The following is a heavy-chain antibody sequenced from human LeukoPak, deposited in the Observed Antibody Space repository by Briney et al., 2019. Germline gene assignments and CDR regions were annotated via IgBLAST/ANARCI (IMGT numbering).Heavy chain of an antibody. CDR1: GYTLTELS. CDR2: FDPEDGET. V-gene: IGHV1-24*01. CDR3: ATVPAVAGHYYYYYGMDV. Sequence: ASVKVSCKVSGYTLTELSMHWVRQAPGKGLEWMGGFDPEDGETIYAQKFQGRVTMTEDTSTDTAYMELSSLRSEDTAVYYCATVPAVAGHYYYYYGMDVWGQGTTVTVPS. J-gene: IGHJ6*02. D-gene: IGHD6-19*01.